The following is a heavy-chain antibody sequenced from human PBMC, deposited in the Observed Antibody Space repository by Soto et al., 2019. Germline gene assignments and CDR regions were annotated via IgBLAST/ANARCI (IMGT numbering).Heavy chain of an antibody. D-gene: IGHD6-13*01. CDR3: ARTAAGTGWFDP. Sequence: GASVKVSCKASGGTFSSYAISWVRQAPGQGLEWMGGIIPIFGTANYAQKFQGRVTITADESTSTAYMELSSLRSEDTAVYYCARTAAGTGWFDPWGQGTLVTSPQ. V-gene: IGHV1-69*13. CDR2: IIPIFGTA. CDR1: GGTFSSYA. J-gene: IGHJ5*02.